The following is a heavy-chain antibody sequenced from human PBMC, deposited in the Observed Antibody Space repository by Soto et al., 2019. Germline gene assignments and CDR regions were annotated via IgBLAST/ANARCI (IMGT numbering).Heavy chain of an antibody. Sequence: GGSLRLSCAASAFTFSTYAMHWVRQAPGKGLEWVATISYDGSNKYHADSVKGRFLISRDKSKNTLYLQMDSLRDEDTAMYYCARGVAVAGNHYYYYGMDVWGQGTTVTVSS. J-gene: IGHJ6*02. V-gene: IGHV3-30-3*01. CDR2: ISYDGSNK. CDR1: AFTFSTYA. D-gene: IGHD6-19*01. CDR3: ARGVAVAGNHYYYYGMDV.